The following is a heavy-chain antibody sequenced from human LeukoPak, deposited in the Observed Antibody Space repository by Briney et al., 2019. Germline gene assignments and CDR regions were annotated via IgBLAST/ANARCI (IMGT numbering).Heavy chain of an antibody. CDR3: AKGIELWLTYFDH. D-gene: IGHD5-18*01. Sequence: GGSLRLSCVASGFSFSSYVRNWVRQAPGTGLEWVSAISGNGGSTYYADVVKGRFTISRDNSKNTLSLQMNSLRAEDTAVYYCAKGIELWLTYFDHWGQGTLVTASS. J-gene: IGHJ4*02. V-gene: IGHV3-23*01. CDR1: GFSFSSYV. CDR2: ISGNGGST.